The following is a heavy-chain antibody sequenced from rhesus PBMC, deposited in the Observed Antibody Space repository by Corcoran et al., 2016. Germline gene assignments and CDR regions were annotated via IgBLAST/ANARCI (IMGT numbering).Heavy chain of an antibody. V-gene: IGHV3-201*01. J-gene: IGHJ4*01. CDR1: GFPFDDYA. D-gene: IGHD6-31*01. CDR3: ARDEQRPLSVYFDY. Sequence: EVQLVESGGGVVQPGGSLRLSCAASGFPFDDYARHWVRQAPGKGLEWVSGISWSGGSTYYADSVKGRFTISRDNAKNSLYLQMGSLRAEDTALYYCARDEQRPLSVYFDYWGQGVLVTVSS. CDR2: ISWSGGST.